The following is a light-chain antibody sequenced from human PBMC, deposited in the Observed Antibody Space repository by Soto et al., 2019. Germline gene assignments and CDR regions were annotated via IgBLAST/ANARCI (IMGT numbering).Light chain of an antibody. CDR1: SSDVGSYNR. CDR2: QVS. J-gene: IGLJ3*02. Sequence: QSALTQPPSVSGSPGQSVTISCTGTSSDVGSYNRVSWYQQPPGTAPKLMICQVSNRPSGVPDRFSGSKSGNTASLTISGLQAEDEADYYCSSYTSSGTWVFGGGTKHRP. V-gene: IGLV2-18*02. CDR3: SSYTSSGTWV.